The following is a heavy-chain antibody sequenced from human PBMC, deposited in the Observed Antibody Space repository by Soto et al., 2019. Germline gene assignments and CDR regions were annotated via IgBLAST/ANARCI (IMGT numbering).Heavy chain of an antibody. CDR2: ISGDGETT. D-gene: IGHD3-3*01. J-gene: IGHJ6*02. Sequence: EVQVLESGGGLLQPGGSLRLSCVASGFTFNTHAMTWVRQGPGMGLEWTSSISGDGETTYYADSVKGRFTVSRDNSKNTLYLQMKSLRVEDTATYYCVKDWSGNKCPCMDVWGQGTTVTVSS. CDR1: GFTFNTHA. V-gene: IGHV3-23*01. CDR3: VKDWSGNKCPCMDV.